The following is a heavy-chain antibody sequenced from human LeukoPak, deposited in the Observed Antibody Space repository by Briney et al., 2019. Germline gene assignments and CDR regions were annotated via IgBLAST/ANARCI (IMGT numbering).Heavy chain of an antibody. J-gene: IGHJ5*02. CDR1: GGSFSGYY. V-gene: IGHV4-34*01. CDR3: ARERAYYDILPRWFYR. D-gene: IGHD3-9*01. Sequence: SETLSLTCAVYGGSFSGYYWSWLRQPPGKGLEWMGEINYNGSSNYNPAPKSRFTISLDTSKNQFSLKLSSVTAADTAVYYCARERAYYDILPRWFYRWGQGSPVTVSS. CDR2: INYNGSS.